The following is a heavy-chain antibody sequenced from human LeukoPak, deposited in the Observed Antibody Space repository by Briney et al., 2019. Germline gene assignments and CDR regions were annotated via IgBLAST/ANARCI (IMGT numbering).Heavy chain of an antibody. CDR3: ARIAVAGIYAFDY. V-gene: IGHV3-23*01. CDR2: ISGNGGVT. J-gene: IGHJ4*02. CDR1: GFTFNTYA. Sequence: GGSLRLSCAASGFTFNTYAFTWVRQAPGKGLEWFSSISGNGGVTYYADSVKSRFTISRDNSKNTLYLHMNRLRAEDTAVYYCARIAVAGIYAFDYWGQGTLVTVSS. D-gene: IGHD6-13*01.